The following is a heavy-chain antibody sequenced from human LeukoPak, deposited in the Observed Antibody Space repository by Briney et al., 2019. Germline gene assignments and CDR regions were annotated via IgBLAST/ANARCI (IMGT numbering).Heavy chain of an antibody. V-gene: IGHV3-7*01. Sequence: GGSLRLSCVGSGFTFSHYWMSWVRQAPGKGLEWVANIRQDGNEEHYVDSVKGRFTISRDNAQNSVYPQMNNLRAEDNAIYYCARDRLVVGATGRFDNWGQGTLVTVSS. D-gene: IGHD1-26*01. J-gene: IGHJ4*02. CDR3: ARDRLVVGATGRFDN. CDR1: GFTFSHYW. CDR2: IRQDGNEE.